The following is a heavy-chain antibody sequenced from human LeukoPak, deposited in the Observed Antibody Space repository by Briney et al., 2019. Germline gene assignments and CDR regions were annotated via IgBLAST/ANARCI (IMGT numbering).Heavy chain of an antibody. CDR2: IYPVDADT. J-gene: IGHJ4*02. V-gene: IGHV5-51*01. Sequence: GESRKISCKGSGYSFTSYWIGWVRQMPGKGREWRGIIYPVDADTRYSPSFQRQVTISADKSISTPYLQWSSLKASDTDMYYCPRLTGTITEWGQGTLVTVSS. CDR3: PRLTGTITE. D-gene: IGHD1-7*01. CDR1: GYSFTSYW.